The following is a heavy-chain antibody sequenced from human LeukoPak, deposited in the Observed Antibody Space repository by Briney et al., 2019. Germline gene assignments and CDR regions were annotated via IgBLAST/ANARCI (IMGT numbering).Heavy chain of an antibody. CDR1: GFTFSSYW. CDR3: ARERVGADFDY. J-gene: IGHJ4*02. V-gene: IGHV3-74*01. CDR2: ITGDGGTT. D-gene: IGHD1-26*01. Sequence: SGGSLRLSCAASGFTFSSYWMSWVRQAPGKGLVWVSYITGDGGTTSYADSVKGRFTISRDNSKNTLYLQMNSLRAEDTAVYYCARERVGADFDYWGQGTLVTVSS.